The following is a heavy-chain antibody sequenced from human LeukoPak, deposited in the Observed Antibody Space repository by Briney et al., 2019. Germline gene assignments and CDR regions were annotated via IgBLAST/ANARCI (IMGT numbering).Heavy chain of an antibody. Sequence: PGGTLRLSCAASGFTFRTYWMHWVRQTPAPGLVWVSRINSYWSNTNYTDFVKARFPVSRDNAQNTLYLQMRSLRAEDTAVYYCARAGKYYFEYWGQGTLVTVSS. CDR2: INSYWSNT. V-gene: IGHV3-74*01. CDR3: ARAGKYYFEY. CDR1: GFTFRTYW. D-gene: IGHD3-10*01. J-gene: IGHJ4*02.